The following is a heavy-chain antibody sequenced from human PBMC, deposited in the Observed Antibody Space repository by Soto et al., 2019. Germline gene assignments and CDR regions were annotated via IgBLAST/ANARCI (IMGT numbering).Heavy chain of an antibody. D-gene: IGHD2-2*02. V-gene: IGHV4-31*03. CDR2: IYYSGST. Sequence: SETLSLTCSVSGDSISSGGSYWSWIRQHPGKGLEWIGYIYYSGSTFYNPSLKSRLTISVDTSKNQFSLKLTSVTAADTAVYYCASFNDRLTPATIRYWGQGALVT. J-gene: IGHJ4*02. CDR3: ASFNDRLTPATIRY. CDR1: GDSISSGGSY.